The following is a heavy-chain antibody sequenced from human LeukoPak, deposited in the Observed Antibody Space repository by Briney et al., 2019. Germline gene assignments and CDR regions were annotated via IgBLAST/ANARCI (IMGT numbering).Heavy chain of an antibody. CDR2: IKQDGGEK. CDR1: GFTFSSYW. CDR3: ARDQPSRYYSD. Sequence: GGSLRLSCAASGFTFSSYWMTWVRQAPGKGLEWVANIKQDGGEKYYVDSVKGRFTISRDNAQNSLYLQMNSLRAEDTAVYYCARDQPSRYYSDWGRGTLVTVSS. J-gene: IGHJ4*02. V-gene: IGHV3-7*01. D-gene: IGHD2/OR15-2a*01.